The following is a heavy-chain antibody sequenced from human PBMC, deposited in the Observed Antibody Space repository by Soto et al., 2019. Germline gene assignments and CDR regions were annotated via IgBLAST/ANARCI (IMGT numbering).Heavy chain of an antibody. J-gene: IGHJ5*02. CDR1: GGTISGYY. CDR3: ARGQRFSDWFDP. Sequence: QVHLQESGPGLVKPSETLSLTCSVSGGTISGYYWTWIRQPAGKGLEWIGRIYSSGNTKYNPSLQSRVTMSLGTSHNQFSLRLTSVTAADTAVYYCARGQRFSDWFDPWGQGTLVTVSS. V-gene: IGHV4-4*07. D-gene: IGHD3-3*01. CDR2: IYSSGNT.